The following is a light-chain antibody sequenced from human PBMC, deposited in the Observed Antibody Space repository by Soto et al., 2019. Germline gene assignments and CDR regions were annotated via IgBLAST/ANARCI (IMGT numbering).Light chain of an antibody. CDR3: QQYSSSPIT. Sequence: EIVLTNSPCTLSLSPGERSTLSCRTSQSVSSSYLAWYQQKPGQAPRLLIYGSSSRATGIPDRFSGSGSGTDFTLTISRLEPEDFAVHYCQQYSSSPITFGGGTKVDIK. CDR1: QSVSSSY. CDR2: GSS. J-gene: IGKJ4*01. V-gene: IGKV3-20*01.